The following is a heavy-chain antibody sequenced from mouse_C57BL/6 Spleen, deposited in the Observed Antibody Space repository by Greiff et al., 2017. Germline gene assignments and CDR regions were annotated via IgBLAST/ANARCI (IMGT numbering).Heavy chain of an antibody. Sequence: EVKLMESGGGLVKPGGSLKLSCAASGFTFSSYAMSWVRQTPEKRLEWVATISDGGSYTYYPDNVKGRFTISRDNAKNNLYLQMSHLKSEDTAMYYCARESYKYFDVWGTGTTVTVSS. J-gene: IGHJ1*03. D-gene: IGHD1-1*01. CDR1: GFTFSSYA. CDR2: ISDGGSYT. V-gene: IGHV5-4*01. CDR3: ARESYKYFDV.